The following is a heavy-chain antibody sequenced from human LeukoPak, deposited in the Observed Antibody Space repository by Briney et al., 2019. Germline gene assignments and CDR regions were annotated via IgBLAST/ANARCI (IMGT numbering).Heavy chain of an antibody. CDR2: IIPIFGTA. D-gene: IGHD2-8*01. V-gene: IGHV1-69*13. CDR1: GYTFTYYY. J-gene: IGHJ6*02. Sequence: SVKVSCKASGYTFTYYYMHRVRQAPGQGLEWMGGIIPIFGTANYAQKFQGRVTITADESTSTAYMELSSLRSEDTAVYYCARAEYATLYGMDVWGQGTTVTVSS. CDR3: ARAEYATLYGMDV.